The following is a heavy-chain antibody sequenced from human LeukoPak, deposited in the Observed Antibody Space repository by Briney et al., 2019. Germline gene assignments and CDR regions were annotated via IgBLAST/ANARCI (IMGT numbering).Heavy chain of an antibody. D-gene: IGHD3-10*01. CDR3: ARDLTRFDA. Sequence: GGPLRLSCAASGFIFSKDEMNWVRRTPGKGLEWVAYISSNGNGKYYAVSVKARFTISRDNTKSSLDLQMNSLRVDDTAIYYCARDLTRFDAWGQGVQVTVSS. J-gene: IGHJ5*02. CDR1: GFIFSKDE. CDR2: ISSNGNGK. V-gene: IGHV3-48*03.